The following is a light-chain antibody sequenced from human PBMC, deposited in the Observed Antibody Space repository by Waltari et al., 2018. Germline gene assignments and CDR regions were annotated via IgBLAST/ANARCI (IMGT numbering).Light chain of an antibody. CDR2: EVS. CDR1: SSDVGDYYF. V-gene: IGLV2-14*01. Sequence: QSALTQPASVSGSPGQSITISCTGTSSDVGDYYFVFWYQQHPGKAPKRMIFEVSDRPSGVFNPVAGSKSGNTASLTIAGLQAEDEADYYCSSYTTSSTQVFGTGTKVTVL. J-gene: IGLJ1*01. CDR3: SSYTTSSTQV.